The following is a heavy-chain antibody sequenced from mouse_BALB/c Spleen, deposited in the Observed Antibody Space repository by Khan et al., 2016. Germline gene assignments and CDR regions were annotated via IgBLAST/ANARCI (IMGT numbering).Heavy chain of an antibody. CDR2: IWSGEIT. CDR1: GFSLTDYG. D-gene: IGHD1-1*01. V-gene: IGHV2-6-5*01. J-gene: IGHJ4*01. Sequence: VQLQESGPGLVAPSQSLSITCTVSGFSLTDYGVSWIRQPPGKGLEWPGVIWSGEITYYNSALKSRLSISKDNSKSQVFLKMNSLQTDDIAMYYCAKHDTTVAMDYWGQGTSVTVSS. CDR3: AKHDTTVAMDY.